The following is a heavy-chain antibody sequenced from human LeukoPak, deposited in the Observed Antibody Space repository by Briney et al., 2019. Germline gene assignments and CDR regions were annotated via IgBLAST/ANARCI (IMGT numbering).Heavy chain of an antibody. J-gene: IGHJ4*02. CDR2: IYYSGST. D-gene: IGHD3-22*01. V-gene: IGHV4-39*01. CDR3: ARHWEVVVTLSPFDY. Sequence: SETLSLTCSVSRGSIISTSHYWGWIRQPPGKGLEWIGSIYYSGSTYYNPSLKSRVTISVDTSKNQFSLKLSSVTAADTAVYYCARHWEVVVTLSPFDYWGQGTLVTVSS. CDR1: RGSIISTSHY.